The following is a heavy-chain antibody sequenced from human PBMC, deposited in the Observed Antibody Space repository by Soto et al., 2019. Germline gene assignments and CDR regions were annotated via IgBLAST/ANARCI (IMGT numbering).Heavy chain of an antibody. J-gene: IGHJ6*02. D-gene: IGHD2-2*01. CDR3: ASSPRGYCSSTSCRELGNYYGMDV. CDR1: GYSFTSYW. CDR2: IDPSDSYT. Sequence: GESLKISCKGSGYSFTSYWISWVRQMPGKGMEWMGRIDPSDSYTNYSPSFQGHVTISADKSISTAYLQWSSLKASDTAMYYCASSPRGYCSSTSCRELGNYYGMDVWGQGTTVTVS. V-gene: IGHV5-10-1*01.